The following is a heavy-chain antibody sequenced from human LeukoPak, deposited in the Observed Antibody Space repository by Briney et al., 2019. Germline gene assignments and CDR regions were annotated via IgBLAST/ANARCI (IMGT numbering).Heavy chain of an antibody. CDR3: AREVPDYSDSSGYYGGGAYYFDY. CDR1: GYSFTGYY. D-gene: IGHD3-22*01. V-gene: IGHV1-2*02. CDR2: INPNSGGT. Sequence: AASVKVSCKASGYSFTGYYMHWVRQAPGQGLEWMGWINPNSGGTNYAQKFQGRVTMTRDTSTSTVYMELSSLRSEDTAVYYCAREVPDYSDSSGYYGGGAYYFDYWGQGTLVTVSS. J-gene: IGHJ4*02.